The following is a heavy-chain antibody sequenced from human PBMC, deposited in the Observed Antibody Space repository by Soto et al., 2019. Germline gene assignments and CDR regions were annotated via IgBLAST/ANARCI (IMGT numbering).Heavy chain of an antibody. D-gene: IGHD1-26*01. CDR3: ARDGREASGMDV. CDR1: GGSISSHY. V-gene: IGHV4-59*11. Sequence: SETLSLTCTVSGGSISSHYWSWVRQAPGKGLEWIGHIYYRGSTTYSPSLRSRSTISVDTSNNQFSLKLNSVTTADTAVYYCARDGREASGMDVWGQGTKVTVSS. J-gene: IGHJ6*02. CDR2: IYYRGST.